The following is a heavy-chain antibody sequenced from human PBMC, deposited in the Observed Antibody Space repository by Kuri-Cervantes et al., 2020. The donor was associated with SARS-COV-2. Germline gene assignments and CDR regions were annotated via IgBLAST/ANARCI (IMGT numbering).Heavy chain of an antibody. CDR2: ISYDGSNK. CDR1: GFTFSSYA. D-gene: IGHD3-10*01. J-gene: IGHJ4*02. V-gene: IGHV3-30*04. CDR3: ASSLLWFGELYY. Sequence: GESLKISCAASGFTFSSYAMSWVRQAPGKGLEWVAVISYDGSNKYYADSVKGRFTISRDNSKNTLYLQMNSLRAEDTAVYYCASSLLWFGELYYWGQGTLVTVSS.